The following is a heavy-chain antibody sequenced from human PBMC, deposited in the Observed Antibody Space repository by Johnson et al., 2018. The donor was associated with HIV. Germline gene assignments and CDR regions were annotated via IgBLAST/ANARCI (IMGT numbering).Heavy chain of an antibody. CDR2: ISGSGDSA. CDR1: GFTFDDFA. CDR3: AKDRIRSTAPDTFDI. J-gene: IGHJ3*02. V-gene: IGHV3-23*04. Sequence: VQLVESGGGWVQPGRSLTLSCAASGFTFDDFAMHWVRQAPGKGLEWVSGISGSGDSAYYADSVKGRFTISRDNSKNKLYLQMDSLGAVDTAVFYCAKDRIRSTAPDTFDIWGQGTTVTVSS. D-gene: IGHD5-18*01.